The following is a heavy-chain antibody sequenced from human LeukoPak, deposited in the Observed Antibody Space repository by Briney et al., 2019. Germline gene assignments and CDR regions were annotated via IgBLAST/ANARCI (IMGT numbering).Heavy chain of an antibody. CDR3: TTDESGELHNY. Sequence: GGTLRLSCAASGFTFSNYVMSWVRQAPGKGLEWVSAISGSGGSTYYADSVKGRFTISRDNSKITLYLQMNSLKTEDTAVYYCTTDESGELHNYWGQGTLVTVSS. J-gene: IGHJ4*02. D-gene: IGHD1-26*01. CDR2: ISGSGGST. CDR1: GFTFSNYV. V-gene: IGHV3-23*01.